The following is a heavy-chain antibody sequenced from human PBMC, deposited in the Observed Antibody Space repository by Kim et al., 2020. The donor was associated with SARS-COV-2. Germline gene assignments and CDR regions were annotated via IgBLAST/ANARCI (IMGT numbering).Heavy chain of an antibody. D-gene: IGHD2-21*02. CDR3: ARVPYCGGDCYIDY. J-gene: IGHJ4*02. Sequence: ASVKVSCKASGYTFTGYYMHWVRQAPGQGLEWMGWINPNSGGTNYAQKFQGRVTMTRDTSISTAYMELSRLRSDDTAVYYCARVPYCGGDCYIDYWGQGTLVTVSS. V-gene: IGHV1-2*02. CDR2: INPNSGGT. CDR1: GYTFTGYY.